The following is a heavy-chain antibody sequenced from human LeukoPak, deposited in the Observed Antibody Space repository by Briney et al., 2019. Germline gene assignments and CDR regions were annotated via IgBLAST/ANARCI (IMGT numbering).Heavy chain of an antibody. CDR3: ARGGGLTRLDY. CDR2: TYYSGST. CDR1: GGSISSSSYY. D-gene: IGHD4/OR15-4a*01. J-gene: IGHJ4*02. V-gene: IGHV4-39*01. Sequence: SETLSLTCTVSGGSISSSSYYWGWIRQPPGKGLEWIGSTYYSGSTYYNPSLKSRVTISVDTSKNQFSLKLSSVTAADTAVYYCARGGGLTRLDYWGQGTLVTVSS.